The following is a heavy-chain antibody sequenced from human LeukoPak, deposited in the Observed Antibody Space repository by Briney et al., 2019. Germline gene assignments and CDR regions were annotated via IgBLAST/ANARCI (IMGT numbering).Heavy chain of an antibody. D-gene: IGHD3-22*01. CDR3: VTDYYDRSGDYTVDH. J-gene: IGHJ4*02. CDR1: GFTFSSYA. V-gene: IGHV3-23*01. Sequence: GGSLRLSCAASGFTFSSYAMSWVRQAPGKGLEWVSVISGSGATTHYTDSVKGRFTVSRDNYKNTVSLEMNSLRAEDTAVYYCVTDYYDRSGDYTVDHWGQGTQVTVSS. CDR2: ISGSGATT.